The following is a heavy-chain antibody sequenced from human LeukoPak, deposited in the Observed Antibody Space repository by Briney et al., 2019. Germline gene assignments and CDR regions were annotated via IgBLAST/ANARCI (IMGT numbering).Heavy chain of an antibody. J-gene: IGHJ4*02. Sequence: SETLSLTCTVSGGSISSYYWSWIRQPAGKGLEWIGRIYTSGSNNYNPSLKSRVTMSVDTSKNQFSLKLSSVTATDTAVYYCARDTVTTSSTQYFDYWGQGTLVTVSS. V-gene: IGHV4-4*07. CDR2: IYTSGSN. CDR1: GGSISSYY. CDR3: ARDTVTTSSTQYFDY. D-gene: IGHD2-2*01.